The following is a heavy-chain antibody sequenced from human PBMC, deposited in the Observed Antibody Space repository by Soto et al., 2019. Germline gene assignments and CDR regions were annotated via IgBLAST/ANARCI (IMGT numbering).Heavy chain of an antibody. D-gene: IGHD3-9*01. CDR2: IGYNGRET. J-gene: IGHJ5*01. CDR1: GFSFSIYA. CDR3: AKKGLPPGYNNWFDS. Sequence: EVQLLESGGGLIQPGGSLTLSCVASGFSFSIYAMTWVRQAPGKGLEWVSTIGYNGRETRYADSVKGRFIISRDNPQNTLYLQMNSLGAEDTAVYYCAKKGLPPGYNNWFDSWGQGILVAVSS. V-gene: IGHV3-23*01.